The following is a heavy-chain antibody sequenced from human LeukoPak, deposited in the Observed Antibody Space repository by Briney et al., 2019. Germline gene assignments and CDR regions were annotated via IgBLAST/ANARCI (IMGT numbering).Heavy chain of an antibody. V-gene: IGHV1-46*01. CDR2: INPSGGST. CDR1: GYTFTSYY. J-gene: IGHJ4*02. D-gene: IGHD6-19*01. CDR3: AREYSSGWFDY. Sequence: GASVKVSCKASGYTFTSYYMHWVRQAAGQGLEWMGIINPSGGSTSYAQKFQGRVTMTRDTSTSTVYMELSSLRSEDTAVYYCAREYSSGWFDYWGQGTLVTVSS.